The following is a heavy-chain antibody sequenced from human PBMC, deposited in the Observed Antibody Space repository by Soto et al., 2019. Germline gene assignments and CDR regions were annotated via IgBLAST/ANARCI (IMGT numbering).Heavy chain of an antibody. D-gene: IGHD2-15*01. CDR3: ATGAYCSGGSCSDYYYYYYGMDL. CDR2: LVVGTGNT. CDR1: GFTFRSSA. Sequence: SVKVSCKTSGFTFRSSAVQWVRQARGQRLEWIGWLVVGTGNTNYAQKFQQRVTISSDRSTNTVSMELSSLTSEDTAVYYCATGAYCSGGSCSDYYYYYYGMDLWGQGTTVTVSS. J-gene: IGHJ6*02. V-gene: IGHV1-58*01.